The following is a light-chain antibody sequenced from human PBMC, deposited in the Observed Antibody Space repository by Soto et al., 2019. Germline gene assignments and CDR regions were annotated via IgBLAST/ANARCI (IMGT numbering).Light chain of an antibody. Sequence: EFVLTQSPGTLSLSPGESATLSCRTSQSVSSYYLAWYKQKPGQAPRFIIYGASSRATGIPDRFSGSGSGTEFTLTISRLEPEDFEVYYCQQYGSSTGTFGQGTKVDIK. V-gene: IGKV3-20*01. J-gene: IGKJ1*01. CDR3: QQYGSSTGT. CDR1: QSVSSYY. CDR2: GAS.